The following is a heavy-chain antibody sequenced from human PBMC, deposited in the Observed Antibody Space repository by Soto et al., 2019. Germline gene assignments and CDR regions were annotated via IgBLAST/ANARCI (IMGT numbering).Heavy chain of an antibody. Sequence: LSLTCAVSGGSISSGGYSWSWIRQPPGKGLEWIGYIYHSGSTYYNPSLKSRVTISVDRSKNQFSLKLSSVTAADTAVYYCARAVDTAMEIDYWGQGTLVTVSS. CDR3: ARAVDTAMEIDY. CDR1: GGSISSGGYS. J-gene: IGHJ4*02. CDR2: IYHSGST. V-gene: IGHV4-30-2*01. D-gene: IGHD5-18*01.